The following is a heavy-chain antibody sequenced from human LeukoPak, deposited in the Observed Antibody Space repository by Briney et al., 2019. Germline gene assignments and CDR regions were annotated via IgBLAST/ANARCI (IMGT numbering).Heavy chain of an antibody. V-gene: IGHV4-38-2*01. D-gene: IGHD5-12*01. J-gene: IGHJ4*02. CDR1: GYSISSGYY. Sequence: SETMSLTCPVSGYSISSGYYWGWIRQPPGKGLEWNGSIYHSGNTYYNPSLKSRVTISVDTSKNQSSLKLSSVTAADTAVYYCARAGYSGYDTPLEYDYWGQGTLVTVSS. CDR3: ARAGYSGYDTPLEYDY. CDR2: IYHSGNT.